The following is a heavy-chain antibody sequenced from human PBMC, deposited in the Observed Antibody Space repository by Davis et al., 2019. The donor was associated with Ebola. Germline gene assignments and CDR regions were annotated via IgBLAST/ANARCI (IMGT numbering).Heavy chain of an antibody. Sequence: SVKVSCTASGYTFTGYYMHWVRQAPGQGLEWMGGIIPIFGTANYAQKFQGRVTITADESTSTAYMELSSLRSEDTAVYYCARVVVPEPYYYYYYYMDVWGKGTTVTVSS. CDR3: ARVVVPEPYYYYYYYMDV. V-gene: IGHV1-69*13. CDR2: IIPIFGTA. CDR1: GYTFTGYY. J-gene: IGHJ6*03. D-gene: IGHD2-2*01.